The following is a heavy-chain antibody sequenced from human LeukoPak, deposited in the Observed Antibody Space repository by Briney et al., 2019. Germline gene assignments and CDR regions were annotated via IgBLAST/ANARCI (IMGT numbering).Heavy chain of an antibody. V-gene: IGHV4-39*01. Sequence: SEALSLTCTVSGGSISSSSYYWGWIRQPPGKGLEWIGSIYYSGSTYYNPSLKSRVTISVDTSKNQFSLRLSSVTAADTAVYYCASTGSGGSGWGQGTLVTVSS. CDR3: ASTGSGGSG. J-gene: IGHJ4*02. D-gene: IGHD2-15*01. CDR1: GGSISSSSYY. CDR2: IYYSGST.